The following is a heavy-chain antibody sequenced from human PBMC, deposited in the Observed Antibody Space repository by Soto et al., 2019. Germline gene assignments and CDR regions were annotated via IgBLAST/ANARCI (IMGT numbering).Heavy chain of an antibody. J-gene: IGHJ3*02. CDR3: AKGILVKPPGTRAFDI. CDR1: GCPIIIYS. V-gene: IGHV3-23*01. Sequence: LSCVASGCPIIIYSMIWVSPAPGKGLEGDATSGGSRSTYYADSVNGRFTISRDNSNNALYLQMNSLRAGDTAVYYCAKGILVKPPGTRAFDIWGQGTRVNVS. D-gene: IGHD6-13*01. CDR2: SGGSRST.